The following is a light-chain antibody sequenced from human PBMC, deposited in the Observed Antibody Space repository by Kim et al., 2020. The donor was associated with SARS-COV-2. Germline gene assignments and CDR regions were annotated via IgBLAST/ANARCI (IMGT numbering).Light chain of an antibody. CDR2: SNN. Sequence: ELTQPPSASGTPGQRVTISCSGSSSNIGSNNVNWYQQLPGTAPKLLIYSNNQRPSGVPDRFSGSKSGTSASLAISGLQSEDEADYYCAAWDDSLNAVVFGGGTQLTVL. CDR1: SSNIGSNN. CDR3: AAWDDSLNAVV. J-gene: IGLJ2*01. V-gene: IGLV1-44*01.